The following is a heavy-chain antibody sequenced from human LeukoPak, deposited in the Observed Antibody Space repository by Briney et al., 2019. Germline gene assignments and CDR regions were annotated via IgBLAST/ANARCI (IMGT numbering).Heavy chain of an antibody. J-gene: IGHJ4*02. CDR2: IYSGGST. D-gene: IGHD3-10*01. Sequence: GGSLRLSCAASEFSVGSYYMTWVRQAPGKGLEWVSVIYSGGSTYYAGSVKGRFTISRENSKNTLYLQMNSLRAEDTAVYYCAGYSGAPGDYWGQGTLVTVSS. CDR1: EFSVGSYY. CDR3: AGYSGAPGDY. V-gene: IGHV3-66*01.